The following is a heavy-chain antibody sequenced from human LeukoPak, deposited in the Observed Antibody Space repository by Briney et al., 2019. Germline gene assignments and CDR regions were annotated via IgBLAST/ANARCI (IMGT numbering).Heavy chain of an antibody. CDR2: ISGSGGST. J-gene: IGHJ6*02. V-gene: IGHV3-23*01. CDR1: GFTFSSYA. CDR3: AKGWEYCSGGSCYHWGGMDYYYGMDV. Sequence: GGSLRLSCAASGFTFSSYAMSWVRQAPGKGLEWVSAISGSGGSTYYADSVKGRFTISRDNSKNTLYLQMNSLRAEDTAVYYCAKGWEYCSGGSCYHWGGMDYYYGMDVWGQGTTVTVSS. D-gene: IGHD2-15*01.